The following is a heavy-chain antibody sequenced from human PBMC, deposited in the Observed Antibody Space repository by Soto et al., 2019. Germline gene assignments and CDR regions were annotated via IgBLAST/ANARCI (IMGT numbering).Heavy chain of an antibody. CDR1: GYSFTSYW. CDR2: IDPSDSYT. Sequence: GESLKISCKGSGYSFTSYWISWVRQMPGKGLEWMGRIDPSDSYTNYSPSFQGHVTISADKSISTAYLKLSSVTAADTAVYYCARPYCSGGSCYWGAFDIWGQGTMVTVSS. D-gene: IGHD2-15*01. J-gene: IGHJ3*02. V-gene: IGHV5-10-1*01. CDR3: ARPYCSGGSCYWGAFDI.